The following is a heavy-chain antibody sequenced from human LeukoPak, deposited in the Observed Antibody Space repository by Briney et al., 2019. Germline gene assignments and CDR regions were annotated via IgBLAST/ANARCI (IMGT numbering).Heavy chain of an antibody. CDR1: GYAFTNYA. J-gene: IGHJ4*02. CDR2: VNAGNGNT. V-gene: IGHV1-3*01. Sequence: ASVKVSCKASGYAFTNYAIQWVRQAPGQRLEWMGWVNAGNGNTRYSPKFQGRVTIARDTSASTAYMELSSLRSEDTAVYYCASGIAGPGYYFDYWGQGTLVTVSS. D-gene: IGHD1-26*01. CDR3: ASGIAGPGYYFDY.